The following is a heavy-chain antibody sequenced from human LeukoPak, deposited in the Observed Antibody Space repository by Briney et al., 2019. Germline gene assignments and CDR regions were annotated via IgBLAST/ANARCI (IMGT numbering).Heavy chain of an antibody. CDR2: IYYSGST. CDR1: GVSISSYY. D-gene: IGHD3-22*01. V-gene: IGHV4-59*12. J-gene: IGHJ4*02. Sequence: SETLSLTCIVSGVSISSYYWSWIRQPPGKGLEWIGYIYYSGSTNYNPSLKSRVTISVDTSKNQFSLKLNFVTAADTAVYYCARGSKYDYDSSGYYSHDYWGQGTLVTVSS. CDR3: ARGSKYDYDSSGYYSHDY.